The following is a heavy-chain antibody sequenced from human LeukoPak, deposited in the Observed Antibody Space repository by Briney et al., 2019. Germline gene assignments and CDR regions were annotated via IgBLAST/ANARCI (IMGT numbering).Heavy chain of an antibody. D-gene: IGHD6-13*01. CDR2: ISYDGSNK. V-gene: IGHV3-30*18. J-gene: IGHJ3*02. CDR1: GFTFSSYG. Sequence: PGGSLRLSCAASGFTFSSYGMHWVRQAPGKGLEWVAVISYDGSNKYYADSVKGRFTISRDNSKNTLYLQMNSLRAEDTAVYYCAKDFTGSSWYGDAFDIWGQGTMVTVSS. CDR3: AKDFTGSSWYGDAFDI.